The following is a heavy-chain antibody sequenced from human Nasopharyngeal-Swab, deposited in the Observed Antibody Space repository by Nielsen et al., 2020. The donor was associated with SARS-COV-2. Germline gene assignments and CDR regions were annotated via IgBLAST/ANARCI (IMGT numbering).Heavy chain of an antibody. Sequence: GGSLRLSCAASGFTFSSYSMNWVRQAPGKGLEWVSYISSSSTIYYADSVKGRFTISRDNAKNSLYLQMNSLRAEDTAVYYCARGEELGTAYYFDYWGQGTLVTVSS. J-gene: IGHJ4*02. CDR1: GFTFSSYS. CDR3: ARGEELGTAYYFDY. D-gene: IGHD1-14*01. CDR2: ISSSSTI. V-gene: IGHV3-48*01.